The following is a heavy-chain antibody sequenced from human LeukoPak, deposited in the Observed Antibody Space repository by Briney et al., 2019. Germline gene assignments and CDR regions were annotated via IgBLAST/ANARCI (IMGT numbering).Heavy chain of an antibody. Sequence: GGSLRLSCTASGFTVSSDYMSWVRQAPGKGLEWVSVVYSGGNTYYADSVKGRFIISRDNSKNTLYLQMNSLRAEDTAVYYCAREPPGGGFDYWGQGALVTVSS. V-gene: IGHV3-66*01. CDR1: GFTVSSDY. CDR2: VYSGGNT. J-gene: IGHJ4*02. CDR3: AREPPGGGFDY. D-gene: IGHD3-16*01.